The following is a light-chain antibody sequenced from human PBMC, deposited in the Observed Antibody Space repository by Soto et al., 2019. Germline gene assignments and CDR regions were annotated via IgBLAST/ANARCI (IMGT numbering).Light chain of an antibody. J-gene: IGKJ3*01. CDR2: GAS. CDR1: QGISSF. CDR3: QQLNSFPIP. V-gene: IGKV1-9*01. Sequence: IQLTQSRSSLSASIGDRVTITCRASQGISSFLAWYQQKPGKAPKLLIYGASTLQSGVPSRFSGSGSGTDFTLTIGSLQPEDIATYYCQQLNSFPIPFGPGTKVDIK.